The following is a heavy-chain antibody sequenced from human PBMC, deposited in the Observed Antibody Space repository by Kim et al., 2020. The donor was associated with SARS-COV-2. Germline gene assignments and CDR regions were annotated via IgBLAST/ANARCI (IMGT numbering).Heavy chain of an antibody. D-gene: IGHD3-22*01. V-gene: IGHV3-11*04. J-gene: IGHJ4*02. Sequence: ADYRKGRFTISRDDAKNSLYLQRNSRRAEDTAVYYCARESDDSSGYYGDYWGQGTLVTVSS. CDR3: ARESDDSSGYYGDY.